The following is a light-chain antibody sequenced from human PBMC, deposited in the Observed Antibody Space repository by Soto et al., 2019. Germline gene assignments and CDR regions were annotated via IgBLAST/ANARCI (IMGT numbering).Light chain of an antibody. CDR1: QSVSSN. Sequence: EIVMTQSPTILSVSPGEIATLSCRSSQSVSSNLAWYQQKPGQAPRLLIFAASSRASGIPDRFSGSGSGTDFTLTISRLEPEDFAVYYCQQYGSSPPITFGQGTRLEIK. V-gene: IGKV3-20*01. J-gene: IGKJ5*01. CDR3: QQYGSSPPIT. CDR2: AAS.